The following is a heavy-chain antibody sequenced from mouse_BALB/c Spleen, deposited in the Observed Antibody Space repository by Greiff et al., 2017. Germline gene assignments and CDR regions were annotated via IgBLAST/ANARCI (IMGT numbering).Heavy chain of an antibody. D-gene: IGHD2-3*01. Sequence: EVKVVESGGGLVQPGGSLKLSCAASGFTFSSYGMSWVRQTPDKRLELVATINSNGGSTYYPDSVKGRFTISRDNAKNTLYLQMSSLKSEDTAMYYCARDRYDGYYSTFMDYWGQGTSVTVSS. J-gene: IGHJ4*01. CDR1: GFTFSSYG. CDR2: INSNGGST. CDR3: ARDRYDGYYSTFMDY. V-gene: IGHV5-6-3*01.